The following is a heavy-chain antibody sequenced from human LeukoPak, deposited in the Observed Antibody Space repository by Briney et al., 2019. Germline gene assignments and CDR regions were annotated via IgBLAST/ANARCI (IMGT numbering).Heavy chain of an antibody. J-gene: IGHJ5*02. Sequence: KSSETLSLTCTVSGGSISSYYWSWIRQPPGKGLEWIGYIYYSGSTNYNPSLKSRVTISVDTSKNQFSLKLSSVTAADTAVYYCARGSPYYDILTGYYLQFGWFDPWGQGTLVTVSS. V-gene: IGHV4-59*01. CDR2: IYYSGST. CDR1: GGSISSYY. CDR3: ARGSPYYDILTGYYLQFGWFDP. D-gene: IGHD3-9*01.